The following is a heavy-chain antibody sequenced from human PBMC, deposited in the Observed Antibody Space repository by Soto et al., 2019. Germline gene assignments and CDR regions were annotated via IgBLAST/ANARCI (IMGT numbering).Heavy chain of an antibody. Sequence: GGSLRLSCAASGFTFSSYAMSWVRQAPGKGLEWVSDISGSGGSTIYADSVKGRFTISRDNSKNTLYLQMNSLRAEDTALYYCAREQGTLSSWYDLKPPDYWGQGTLVTVSS. CDR2: ISGSGGST. J-gene: IGHJ4*02. D-gene: IGHD6-13*01. V-gene: IGHV3-23*01. CDR3: AREQGTLSSWYDLKPPDY. CDR1: GFTFSSYA.